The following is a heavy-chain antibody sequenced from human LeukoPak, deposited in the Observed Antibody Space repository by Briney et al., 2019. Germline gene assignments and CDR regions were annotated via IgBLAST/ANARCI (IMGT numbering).Heavy chain of an antibody. CDR1: GYTFTSYG. D-gene: IGHD1-26*01. Sequence: ASVKVSCKASGYTFTSYGISWVRQAPGQGLEWMGWISAYNGNTDYAQKLQGRVTMTTDTSTSTAYMELWSLRSDDTAVYYCARDGAFSGSFGLNYWGQGTLVTVSS. CDR2: ISAYNGNT. CDR3: ARDGAFSGSFGLNY. V-gene: IGHV1-18*01. J-gene: IGHJ4*02.